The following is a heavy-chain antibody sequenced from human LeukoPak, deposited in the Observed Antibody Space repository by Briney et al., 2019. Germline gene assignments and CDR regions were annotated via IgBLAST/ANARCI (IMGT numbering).Heavy chain of an antibody. D-gene: IGHD5/OR15-5a*01. Sequence: GGSLRLSCAASGFTFNACWMSWVRQAPGKGLEWVANIKQDGSEKYYVDSVKGRFIISRDNAKNSLFLQMNSLRAEDTALYYCARDRSRGPSYADYWGQGTLVTVSS. V-gene: IGHV3-7*04. CDR1: GFTFNACW. CDR3: ARDRSRGPSYADY. CDR2: IKQDGSEK. J-gene: IGHJ4*02.